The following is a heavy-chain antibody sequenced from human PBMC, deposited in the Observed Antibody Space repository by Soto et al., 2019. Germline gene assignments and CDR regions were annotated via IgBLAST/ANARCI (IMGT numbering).Heavy chain of an antibody. CDR2: IYYSGST. J-gene: IGHJ4*02. D-gene: IGHD4-17*01. V-gene: IGHV4-30-4*01. CDR1: GGSISSGDYY. CDR3: ARDESTVEGHFDY. Sequence: PSETLSLTCTVSGGSISSGDYYWSWIRQPPGKGLEWIGYIYYSGSTYYNPSLKSRVTISVDTSKNQFSLKLSSVTAADTAVYYCARDESTVEGHFDYWGQGTLVTVSS.